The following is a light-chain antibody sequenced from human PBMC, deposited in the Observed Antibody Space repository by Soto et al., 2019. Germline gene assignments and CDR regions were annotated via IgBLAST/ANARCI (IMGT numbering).Light chain of an antibody. J-gene: IGKJ1*01. CDR3: QQYNNCPRT. V-gene: IGKV3-15*01. CDR2: GAS. Sequence: EIVLTQSPATLSVSPGERANLSYRASQSVSSSLAWYQQKPGQAPRLLIYGASTRATGIPARFSGSGSGTEFTLTISSLQSEDFAVYYCQQYNNCPRTFGQGTKLDIK. CDR1: QSVSSS.